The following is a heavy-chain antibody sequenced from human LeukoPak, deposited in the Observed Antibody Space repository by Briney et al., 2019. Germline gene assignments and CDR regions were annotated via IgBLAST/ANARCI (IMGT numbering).Heavy chain of an antibody. CDR2: VYPDGSHA. CDR3: ARLRYKSGSTYFFDY. CDR1: GYNFPMYW. J-gene: IGHJ4*02. Sequence: GESLKISCLGSGYNFPMYWIAWVRQMPGKGLEWMGVVYPDGSHATYSPPFQGQVTISADTSITTAYLQWSSLKASDTAIYYCARLRYKSGSTYFFDYWGQGTLVTVSS. V-gene: IGHV5-51*01. D-gene: IGHD3-10*01.